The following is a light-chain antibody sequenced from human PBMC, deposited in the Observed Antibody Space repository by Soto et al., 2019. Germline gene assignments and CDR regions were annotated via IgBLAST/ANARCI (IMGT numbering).Light chain of an antibody. CDR3: CSYAGSTTLYV. J-gene: IGLJ1*01. V-gene: IGLV2-23*02. CDR2: EVI. Sequence: QSALTQPASVSGCPGQSITVSCTGTSSDVGFFNLVSWYQQHPGKAPKLMIFEVIKRPSGVSNRFSGSKSGNTASLTISGLQAEDEADYYCCSYAGSTTLYVFGPGTKLTVL. CDR1: SSDVGFFNL.